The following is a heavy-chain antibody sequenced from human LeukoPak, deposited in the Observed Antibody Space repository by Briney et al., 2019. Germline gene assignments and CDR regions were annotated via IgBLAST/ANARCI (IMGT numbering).Heavy chain of an antibody. Sequence: SETLSLTCAVYGGSFSGYYWSWIRQPPGKGLEWIGEINHSGSTNYNPSLKSRVTISVDTSKNQFSLKLSSVTAADTAVYYCARYYYDSSGYYYYFDLWGRGTLVTVSS. J-gene: IGHJ2*01. D-gene: IGHD3-22*01. CDR1: GGSFSGYY. V-gene: IGHV4-34*01. CDR2: INHSGST. CDR3: ARYYYDSSGYYYYFDL.